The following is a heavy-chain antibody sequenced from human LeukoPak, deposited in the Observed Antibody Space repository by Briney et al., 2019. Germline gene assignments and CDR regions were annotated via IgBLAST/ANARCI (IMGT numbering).Heavy chain of an antibody. Sequence: GSLRLSCAASGFTFSSFAMHWVRQTPGNGLEGVAGMSYNGNDKYYEDSLKGRFTISRDNSKNTLYLQMNSLRAEDTAVYYCAGDPSRFGEYGYFDYWGQGSLVTVSS. J-gene: IGHJ4*02. D-gene: IGHD3-10*01. CDR1: GFTFSSFA. CDR2: MSYNGNDK. CDR3: AGDPSRFGEYGYFDY. V-gene: IGHV3-30*04.